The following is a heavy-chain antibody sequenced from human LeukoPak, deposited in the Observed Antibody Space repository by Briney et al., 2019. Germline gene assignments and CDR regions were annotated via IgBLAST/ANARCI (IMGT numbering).Heavy chain of an antibody. V-gene: IGHV4-39*01. CDR2: IYYSGST. CDR1: GGSISSSNDY. D-gene: IGHD3-3*01. J-gene: IGHJ5*02. CDR3: ARHSGLRSPFDP. Sequence: SETLSLTCTVSGGSISSSNDYWGCIRQPPGKGLEWIGSIYYSGSTYYNPSLQSRVTISVDTYKNQFSLKLSSVTAADTAVYYCARHSGLRSPFDPWGQGILVTVSS.